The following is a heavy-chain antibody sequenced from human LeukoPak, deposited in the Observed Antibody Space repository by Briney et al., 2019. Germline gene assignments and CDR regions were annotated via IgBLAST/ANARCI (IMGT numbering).Heavy chain of an antibody. D-gene: IGHD3-16*02. Sequence: GGSLRLSCVASGFTVSDGWMSWVRQAPGKGLEWVGRIKSTSEGGTTDYAAPVKGRFTMSRDVSKNTLYLQMESLKTGDTAVYYCSTSNHIVSIPVVVRDYYYGMDVWGQGTTVTVSS. CDR3: STSNHIVSIPVVVRDYYYGMDV. CDR1: GFTVSDGW. V-gene: IGHV3-15*01. J-gene: IGHJ6*02. CDR2: IKSTSEGGTT.